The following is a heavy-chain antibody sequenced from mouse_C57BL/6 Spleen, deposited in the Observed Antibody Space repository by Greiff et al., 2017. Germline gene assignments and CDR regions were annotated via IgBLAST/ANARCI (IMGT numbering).Heavy chain of an antibody. J-gene: IGHJ1*03. V-gene: IGHV1-82*01. CDR3: ARSTRDWYFDV. CDR1: GYAFSSSW. Sequence: VHLVESGPELVKPGASVKISCKASGYAFSSSWMNWVKQRPGKGLEWIGRIYPGDGDTNYNGKFKGKATLTADKSSSTAYMQLSSLTSEDSAVYFCARSTRDWYFDVWGTGTTVTVSS. CDR2: IYPGDGDT.